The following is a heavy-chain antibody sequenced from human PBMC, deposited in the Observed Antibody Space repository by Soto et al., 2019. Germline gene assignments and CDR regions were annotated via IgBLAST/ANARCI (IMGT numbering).Heavy chain of an antibody. J-gene: IGHJ4*02. V-gene: IGHV4-31*03. CDR3: AREERTVTHFFDY. CDR1: DGSISSGGYY. Sequence: SGTPSLTCTVPDGSISSGGYYWSWIRQHPGKGLEWIGYIYYSGSTYYNPSLKSRVTISVDTSKNQFSLKLSSVTAADTAVYYCAREERTVTHFFDYWGQGTLVTVSS. CDR2: IYYSGST. D-gene: IGHD4-17*01.